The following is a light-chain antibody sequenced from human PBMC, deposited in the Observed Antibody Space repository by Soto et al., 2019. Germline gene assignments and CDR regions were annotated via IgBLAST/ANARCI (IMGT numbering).Light chain of an antibody. CDR3: NSYVTSNVVV. CDR2: EVS. CDR1: SSDVGEENY. Sequence: QSALTQPPSASGSPGQSVTITCSGTSSDVGEENYVSWYQQHPGKVPKLILYEVSKRPSGVPDRFSGSRSGNTASLTVSGLQAEDEADYYCNSYVTSNVVVFGGGTKLTVL. V-gene: IGLV2-8*01. J-gene: IGLJ2*01.